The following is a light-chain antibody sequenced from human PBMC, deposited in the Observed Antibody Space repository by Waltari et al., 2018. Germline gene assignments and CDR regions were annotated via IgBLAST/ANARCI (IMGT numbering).Light chain of an antibody. CDR1: QSVGSS. CDR3: FQHSSGLS. CDR2: SAS. J-gene: IGKJ2*03. Sequence: VILTQSPATLSLSPGERATLSCRASQSVGSSVAWYHQKPGQAPRLLIRSASSRATGIPDRFSGSVSGTVFTLTIRSLEPEDVGIYHCFQHSSGLSFGQGTEVEI. V-gene: IGKV3-11*01.